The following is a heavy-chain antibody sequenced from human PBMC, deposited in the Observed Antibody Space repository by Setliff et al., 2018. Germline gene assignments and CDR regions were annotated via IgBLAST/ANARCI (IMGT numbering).Heavy chain of an antibody. CDR3: AKRHYPYYLDY. V-gene: IGHV4-39*01. Sequence: SETLSLTCTVSGGSISSSSYYWGWIRQPPGKGLEWIGSIYYSGSTYYNPSLKSRVTISVDTSKNQFSLKLSSVTAADTAVYYCAKRHYPYYLDYWGQGTLVTVSS. CDR1: GGSISSSSYY. CDR2: IYYSGST. D-gene: IGHD3-10*01. J-gene: IGHJ4*02.